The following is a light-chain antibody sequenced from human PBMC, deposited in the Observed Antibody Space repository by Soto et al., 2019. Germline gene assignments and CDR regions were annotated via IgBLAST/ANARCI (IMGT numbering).Light chain of an antibody. CDR2: KTS. J-gene: IGKJ1*01. Sequence: DIHMTQSPSTLSASVGDRVTITCRASQSISIWLAWYQQKPGKAPNLLIYKTSSLETGVPSRFSGSGSGTEFTLTISSLQPDDFTTYYCQHWNDYSWTFGQGTKVDVK. V-gene: IGKV1-5*03. CDR3: QHWNDYSWT. CDR1: QSISIW.